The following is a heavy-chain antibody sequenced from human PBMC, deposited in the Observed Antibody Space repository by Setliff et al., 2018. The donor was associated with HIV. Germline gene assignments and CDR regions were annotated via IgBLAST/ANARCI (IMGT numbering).Heavy chain of an antibody. Sequence: LSLTCAVSGGSISSSNWWSWVRQPPGKGLEWIGYIYYNGNTYYNPSLKSRVTISVDTSKNHFSLKLSSVTAADTAVYYCARDPSSGWSYYFDYWGQGTLVTVSS. D-gene: IGHD6-19*01. J-gene: IGHJ4*02. CDR3: ARDPSSGWSYYFDY. V-gene: IGHV4-4*02. CDR2: IYYNGNT. CDR1: GGSISSSNW.